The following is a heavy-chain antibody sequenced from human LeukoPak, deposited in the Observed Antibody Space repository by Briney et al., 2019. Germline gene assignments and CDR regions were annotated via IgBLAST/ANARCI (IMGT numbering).Heavy chain of an antibody. D-gene: IGHD5-12*01. J-gene: IGHJ6*03. CDR2: TYTSGST. CDR1: GDSIGNFY. V-gene: IGHV4-4*07. Sequence: PSETLSLTCTVSGDSIGNFYWSWIRQPAGKGLEWIGRTYTSGSTNYNPSLKSRVTMSVDTSKNQFSLKLSSVTAADTAVYYCARESGYDHYYYYYMDVWGKGTTVTISS. CDR3: ARESGYDHYYYYYMDV.